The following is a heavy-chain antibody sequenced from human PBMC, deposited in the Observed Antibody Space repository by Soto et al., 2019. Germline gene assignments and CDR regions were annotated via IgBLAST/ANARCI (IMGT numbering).Heavy chain of an antibody. Sequence: QVQLVESGGGVVQPGRSLRLSCAVSGFTVSTCGMHWVRQAPGKGLEWVAVISRDGGTKYYADSVKGRFTISRDNSRNTLFLEMNSLSGDDMAVYYCTGEVASGYWGQGTLVTVSS. J-gene: IGHJ4*02. CDR1: GFTVSTCG. CDR2: ISRDGGTK. D-gene: IGHD2-8*02. CDR3: TGEVASGY. V-gene: IGHV3-30*03.